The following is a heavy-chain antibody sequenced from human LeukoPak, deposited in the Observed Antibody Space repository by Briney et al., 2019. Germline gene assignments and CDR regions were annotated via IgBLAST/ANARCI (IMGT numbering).Heavy chain of an antibody. V-gene: IGHV4-4*07. J-gene: IGHJ4*02. Sequence: PSETLSLTCTVSGGSISSYYWSWIRQPAGKGLEWIGGIYNSGSTNYNPSLKSRVTMSVDTSKNQFSLKLSSVTAADTAVYYCASSGYCSSGWYGRGAGNFDYWGQGTLVTVSS. CDR1: GGSISSYY. D-gene: IGHD6-19*01. CDR2: IYNSGST. CDR3: ASSGYCSSGWYGRGAGNFDY.